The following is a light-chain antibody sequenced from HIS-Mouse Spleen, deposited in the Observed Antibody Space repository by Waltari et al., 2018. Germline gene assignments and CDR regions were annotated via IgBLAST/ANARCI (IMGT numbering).Light chain of an antibody. Sequence: EIVLTQSPATLSSSPGERATLPCRASQSVSSYLAWYQQKPGQAPRLLIYDASNRATGIPARFSGSGSGTDFTLTISSLEPEDFAVYYCQQRSNWPTFGGGTKVEIK. J-gene: IGKJ4*01. V-gene: IGKV3-11*01. CDR1: QSVSSY. CDR3: QQRSNWPT. CDR2: DAS.